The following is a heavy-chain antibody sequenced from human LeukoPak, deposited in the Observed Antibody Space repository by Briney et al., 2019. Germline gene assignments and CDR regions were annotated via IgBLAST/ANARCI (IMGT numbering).Heavy chain of an antibody. Sequence: SVKVSCKASGGTFSSYAISWVRQAPGQGLEWMGRIIPILGIANYAQKFQGRVTITADKSTSTAYMELSSLRSEDTAVYYCADSKDYDSSGYYGPFEPWGQGTLVTVSS. CDR3: ADSKDYDSSGYYGPFEP. J-gene: IGHJ5*02. D-gene: IGHD3-22*01. CDR1: GGTFSSYA. V-gene: IGHV1-69*04. CDR2: IIPILGIA.